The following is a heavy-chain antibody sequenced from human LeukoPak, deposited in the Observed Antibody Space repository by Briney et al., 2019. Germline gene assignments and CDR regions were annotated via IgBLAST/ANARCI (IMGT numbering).Heavy chain of an antibody. D-gene: IGHD6-19*01. J-gene: IGHJ3*02. CDR1: GGSISSYY. CDR2: IYYSGST. V-gene: IGHV4-59*01. Sequence: SETLSLTCTVSGGSISSYYWSWIRQPPGKGLEWIGYIYYSGSTNYNPSLKSRVTISVDTSKNQFPLKLSSVTAAHTAVYYCARVFGYSSGWYRGNAFDIWGQGTMVTVSS. CDR3: ARVFGYSSGWYRGNAFDI.